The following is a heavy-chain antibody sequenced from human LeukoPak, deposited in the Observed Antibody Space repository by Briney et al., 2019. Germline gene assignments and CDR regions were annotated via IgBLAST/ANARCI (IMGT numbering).Heavy chain of an antibody. Sequence: GGSLRLSCAATGFTFSSYSMNWIRQAPGKGLEWVSSISSSSSYIYYADSVKGRFTISRDNAENSLYLQMNSLRAEDTAVYYCARSTTRSHFDYWGQGTLVTVSS. CDR3: ARSTTRSHFDY. J-gene: IGHJ4*02. V-gene: IGHV3-21*01. CDR2: ISSSSSYI. D-gene: IGHD1-1*01. CDR1: GFTFSSYS.